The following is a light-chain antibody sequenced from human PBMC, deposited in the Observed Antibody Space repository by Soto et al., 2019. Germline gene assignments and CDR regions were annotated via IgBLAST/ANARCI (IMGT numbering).Light chain of an antibody. CDR2: DVS. CDR3: CSYAGSYTFV. CDR1: SSDVGVYNY. Sequence: QSVLTQPRSVSGSPGQSVTISCTGTSSDVGVYNYVSWYRQYPGKAPKIMIYDVSKRPSGVPDRFSGSKSDNTASLTISGLQAEDEADYYCCSYAGSYTFVFGIGTKVTVL. J-gene: IGLJ1*01. V-gene: IGLV2-11*01.